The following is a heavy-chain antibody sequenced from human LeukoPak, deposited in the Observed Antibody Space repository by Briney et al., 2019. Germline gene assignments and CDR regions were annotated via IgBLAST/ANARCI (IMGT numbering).Heavy chain of an antibody. CDR2: ISSSSSTI. Sequence: GGSLRLSCAASGFTFSSYSMNWVRQAPGKGLEWVSYISSSSSTIYYADSVKGRFTISRDNAKNSLYLQMNSLRAKDTAVYYCARDAPVEQWLDGIDYWGQGTLVTVSS. D-gene: IGHD6-19*01. V-gene: IGHV3-48*01. J-gene: IGHJ4*02. CDR3: ARDAPVEQWLDGIDY. CDR1: GFTFSSYS.